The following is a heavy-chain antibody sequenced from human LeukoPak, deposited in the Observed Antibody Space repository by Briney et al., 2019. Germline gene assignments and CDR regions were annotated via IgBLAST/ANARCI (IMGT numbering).Heavy chain of an antibody. V-gene: IGHV3-53*05. Sequence: GGSLRLSCAASAINFTTNYMTWIRQAPGKGLEWVSVIYGDNAAYSADSVRGRFIISRDSLKNTSFLQMNSPRAEHTAVYYCVSSAGQHFIPYGDCGHGTHVPVSS. CDR1: AINFTTNY. CDR3: VSSAGQHFIPYGD. J-gene: IGHJ4*01. CDR2: IYGDNAA. D-gene: IGHD6-13*01.